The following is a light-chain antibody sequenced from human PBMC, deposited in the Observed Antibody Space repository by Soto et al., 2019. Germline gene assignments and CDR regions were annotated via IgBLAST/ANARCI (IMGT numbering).Light chain of an antibody. Sequence: QAVLTQXPSLSAAPGQRVTISCSGSSSNIGNNYVSWYQQFPGTAPKFLIYDNKKRPSGIPDRFSGSKSGTSATLGITGLQTGDEADYYCATWDSSLSAVVFGGGTQLTVL. CDR3: ATWDSSLSAVV. V-gene: IGLV1-51*01. CDR1: SSNIGNNY. CDR2: DNK. J-gene: IGLJ2*01.